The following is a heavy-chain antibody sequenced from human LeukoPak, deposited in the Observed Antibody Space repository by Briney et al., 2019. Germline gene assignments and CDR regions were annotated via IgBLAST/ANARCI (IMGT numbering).Heavy chain of an antibody. CDR3: ARANPTYYYDSSGYYYYYGMDV. V-gene: IGHV4-34*01. D-gene: IGHD3-22*01. Sequence: SETLSLTCAVYGGSFSGYYWSWIRQPPGKGLEWIGEINHSGSTNYNPSLKSRVTISVDTSKNQFSLKLSSVTAADTAVYYCARANPTYYYDSSGYYYYYGMDVWGQGTTVTVSS. J-gene: IGHJ6*02. CDR1: GGSFSGYY. CDR2: INHSGST.